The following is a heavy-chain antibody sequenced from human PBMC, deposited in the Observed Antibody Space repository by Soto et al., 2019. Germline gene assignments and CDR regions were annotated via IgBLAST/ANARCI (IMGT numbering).Heavy chain of an antibody. Sequence: GGSRRLSCAASGFTFSSYSMNWVRQAPGKGLEWVSSISSSSSYIYYADSVKGRFTISRDNAKNSLYLQMNSLRAEDTAVYYCARDLAVAGINALYYYYYYGMDVWGQGTTVTVS. CDR2: ISSSSSYI. CDR1: GFTFSSYS. CDR3: ARDLAVAGINALYYYYYYGMDV. D-gene: IGHD6-19*01. J-gene: IGHJ6*02. V-gene: IGHV3-21*01.